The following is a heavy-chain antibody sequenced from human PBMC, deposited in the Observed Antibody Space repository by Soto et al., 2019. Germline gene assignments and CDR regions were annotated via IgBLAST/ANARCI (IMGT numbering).Heavy chain of an antibody. J-gene: IGHJ6*02. D-gene: IGHD4-17*01. Sequence: LRLSCAASGFTFSIYAMSWVRQAPGKGLEWVSTIRVNDGTKNYADFVKGRFTISRDTSKNTVSLELNSLRAEDTAIYYCAGDYIRLNSLNNNYSSFGMGVWGQGTTVTVSS. CDR2: IRVNDGTK. V-gene: IGHV3-23*01. CDR3: AGDYIRLNSLNNNYSSFGMGV. CDR1: GFTFSIYA.